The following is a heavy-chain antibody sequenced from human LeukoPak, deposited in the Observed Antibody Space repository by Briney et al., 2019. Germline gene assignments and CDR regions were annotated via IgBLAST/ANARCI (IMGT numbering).Heavy chain of an antibody. Sequence: SETLSLTCAVYGGSFSDYYWSWIRQPPGKGLEWIGEISDGGSTNYNPSLKSRVTISIDTSNNHFYLKVNSVTAADTAVYYCAREFGELSWFDPWGQGTLVTVSS. J-gene: IGHJ5*02. CDR3: AREFGELSWFDP. CDR2: ISDGGST. D-gene: IGHD3-10*01. V-gene: IGHV4-34*01. CDR1: GGSFSDYY.